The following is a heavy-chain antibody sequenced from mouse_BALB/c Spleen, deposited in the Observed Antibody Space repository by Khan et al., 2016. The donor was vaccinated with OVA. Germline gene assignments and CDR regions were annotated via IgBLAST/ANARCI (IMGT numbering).Heavy chain of an antibody. CDR1: GYSITSDYA. J-gene: IGHJ4*01. V-gene: IGHV3-2*02. CDR3: ARDGSRYNYAMDY. Sequence: EVQLQESGPGLVKPSQSLSLTCTVTGYSITSDYAWNWIRQFPGNKLEWMGYISSSGSTNYNPALKSRISITRDTSKNQFFLQLNSVPTEDTATYDCARDGSRYNYAMDYWGQGTSVTVSS. CDR2: ISSSGST. D-gene: IGHD2-3*01.